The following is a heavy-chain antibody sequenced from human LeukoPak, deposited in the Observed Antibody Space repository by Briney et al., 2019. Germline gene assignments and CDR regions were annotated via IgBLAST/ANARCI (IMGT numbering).Heavy chain of an antibody. D-gene: IGHD5-24*01. CDR2: IYGGGNT. CDR1: GLIASSNY. J-gene: IGHJ4*02. CDR3: ATGGRSGMAFDF. Sequence: GGSLRLSCSFSGLIASSNYMAWVRQAPGKGLQWISFIYGGGNTLYADSVMGRFSISRGNSKTTLYLQMNSLRAEDTAVYYCATGGRSGMAFDFWGQGTLVTVSS. V-gene: IGHV3-53*01.